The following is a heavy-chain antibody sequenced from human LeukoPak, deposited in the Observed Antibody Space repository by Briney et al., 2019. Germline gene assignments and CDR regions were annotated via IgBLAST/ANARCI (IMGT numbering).Heavy chain of an antibody. CDR2: VSHVGST. CDR3: ARDGRRRFHWLCWFDP. V-gene: IGHV4-39*07. Sequence: SETLSLTCTLSGVSISSSGSYWGWIRQPPGKGLEWIGCVSHVGSTDYNPSLQTRLTISIVSSKNQYSLNLKSVTAADTAVYYCARDGRRRFHWLCWFDPWGEGTVVSVSS. D-gene: IGHD3-9*01. CDR1: GVSISSSGSY. J-gene: IGHJ5*02.